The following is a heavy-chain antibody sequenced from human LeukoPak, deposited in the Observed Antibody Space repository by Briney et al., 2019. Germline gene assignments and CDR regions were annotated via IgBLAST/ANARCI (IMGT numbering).Heavy chain of an antibody. D-gene: IGHD6-19*01. CDR2: IYYSGST. Sequence: SATLSLTCTVSGGSISSSSYYWGWIRQPPGKGLEWIGSIYYSGSTYYNPSLKSRVTISVDTSKNQFSLKLSSVTAADTAVYYCARDDTGSGWLIDYWGQGTLVTVSS. V-gene: IGHV4-39*07. CDR1: GGSISSSSYY. CDR3: ARDDTGSGWLIDY. J-gene: IGHJ4*02.